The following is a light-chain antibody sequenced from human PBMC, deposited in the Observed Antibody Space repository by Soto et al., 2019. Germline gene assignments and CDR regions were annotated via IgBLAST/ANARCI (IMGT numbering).Light chain of an antibody. CDR2: DAS. V-gene: IGKV3-11*01. J-gene: IGKJ1*01. Sequence: IVLTQSPGTLSLCPWKRATFSFRASQINMRKYLAWYQQRPGQAPRLLIYDASNRATSIPARFSGSGSGTDFTLTISSLEPEDFAVYYCQQRSNWQWTFGQGTKVDIK. CDR1: QINMRKY. CDR3: QQRSNWQWT.